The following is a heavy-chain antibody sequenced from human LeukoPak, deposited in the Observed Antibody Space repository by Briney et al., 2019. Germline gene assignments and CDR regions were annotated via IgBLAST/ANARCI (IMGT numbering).Heavy chain of an antibody. CDR2: INPNSGGT. CDR3: ARDIVGATDFDY. Sequence: ASVKVSCKASGYTFTGYYMHWVRQAPGQGLEWMGWINPNSGGTNYAQKFQGRVTMTRDTSISTAYMELSRLRSDDMAVYYCARDIVGATDFDYWGQGTLVTVSS. CDR1: GYTFTGYY. J-gene: IGHJ4*02. V-gene: IGHV1-2*02. D-gene: IGHD1-26*01.